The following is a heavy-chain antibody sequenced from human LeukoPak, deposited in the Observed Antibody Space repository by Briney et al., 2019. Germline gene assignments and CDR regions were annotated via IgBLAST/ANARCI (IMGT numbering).Heavy chain of an antibody. V-gene: IGHV3-23*01. D-gene: IGHD6-13*01. Sequence: GGSLRLSCAASGFTFSSHGMSWVRQAPGKGLEWVSSISASGAYTYYTDSVKGRFTIPRDNSKNTVNLQMSSLTAEDAAVYYCAKVSQWGNSRWYEGDWGQGTLVTVSS. CDR1: GFTFSSHG. CDR3: AKVSQWGNSRWYEGD. J-gene: IGHJ4*02. CDR2: ISASGAYT.